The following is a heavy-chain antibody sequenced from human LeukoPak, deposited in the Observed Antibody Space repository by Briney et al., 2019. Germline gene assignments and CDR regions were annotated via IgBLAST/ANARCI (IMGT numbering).Heavy chain of an antibody. CDR3: ATLYYDYVWGSYRYEYFDY. J-gene: IGHJ4*02. CDR1: GFTFSSYW. D-gene: IGHD3-16*02. CDR2: IKQDGSEK. V-gene: IGHV3-7*01. Sequence: GGSLRLSCAASGFTFSSYWMSWVRQAPGKGLEWVANIKQDGSEKYYVDSVKGRFTISRDNAKNSLYLQMNSLRAEDTAVYYCATLYYDYVWGSYRYEYFDYWGQGTLVTVSS.